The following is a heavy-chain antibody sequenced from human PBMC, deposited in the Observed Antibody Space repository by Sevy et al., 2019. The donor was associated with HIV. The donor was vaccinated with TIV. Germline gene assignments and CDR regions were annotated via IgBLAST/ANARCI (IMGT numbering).Heavy chain of an antibody. CDR3: ARPTSGLSEYEPLDNARFYGMDV. CDR1: GFTVRRYS. CDR2: ITSSSSFV. D-gene: IGHD1-20*01. Sequence: GGSLRLSCAASGFTVRRYSMNWVRQAPGRGLEWVSSITSSSSFVFYADSVKGRFTISRDNAKNSLFLQMNSLRAEDTAVYYCARPTSGLSEYEPLDNARFYGMDVWGQGTTVTVSS. V-gene: IGHV3-21*01. J-gene: IGHJ6*02.